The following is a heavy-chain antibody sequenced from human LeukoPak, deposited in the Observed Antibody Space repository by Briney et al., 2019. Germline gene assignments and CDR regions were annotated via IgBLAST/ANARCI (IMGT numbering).Heavy chain of an antibody. CDR1: GYTFPSYF. CDR2: ISAYNGNA. Sequence: ASVKVSCKASGYTFPSYFMHWVRQAPGQGLEWMGWISAYNGNANYAQKLQGRVTMTTDTSTSTAYMELRSLRSDDTAVYYCARDENYYDSSGYGYWGQGTLVTVSS. V-gene: IGHV1-18*04. CDR3: ARDENYYDSSGYGY. D-gene: IGHD3-22*01. J-gene: IGHJ4*02.